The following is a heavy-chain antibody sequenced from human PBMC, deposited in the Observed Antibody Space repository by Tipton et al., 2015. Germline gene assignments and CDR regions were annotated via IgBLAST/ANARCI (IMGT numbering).Heavy chain of an antibody. J-gene: IGHJ3*02. D-gene: IGHD3-22*01. Sequence: TLSLTCIVSGGSVSSGSYYWSWIRQPPGKGLEWIGYVYYSGSTNYNPSLKSRVTISVDTSKNQFSLNLGSVTAADTAVYYCARLSPVVGYLLNAFDIWGQGTMVTVSS. CDR1: GGSVSSGSYY. V-gene: IGHV4-61*01. CDR2: VYYSGST. CDR3: ARLSPVVGYLLNAFDI.